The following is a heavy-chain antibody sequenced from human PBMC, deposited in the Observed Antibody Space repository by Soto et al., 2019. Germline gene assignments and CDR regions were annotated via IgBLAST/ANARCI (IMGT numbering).Heavy chain of an antibody. D-gene: IGHD2-8*02. Sequence: SKTLSLTCAVYGGSFSGYYWTWTRPLPGTGLEWIAENNHSGRTNYNPSLKSRVTISVDTSKNQFSLKLTSVTAADTAVYYCARDKITGLFDYWGQGTLVTDPS. CDR1: GGSFSGYY. J-gene: IGHJ4*02. CDR2: NNHSGRT. V-gene: IGHV4-34*01. CDR3: ARDKITGLFDY.